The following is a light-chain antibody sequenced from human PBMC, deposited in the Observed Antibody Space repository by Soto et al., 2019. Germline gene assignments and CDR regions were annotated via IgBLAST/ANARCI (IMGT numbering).Light chain of an antibody. J-gene: IGLJ1*01. CDR1: TSDVGNYNY. V-gene: IGLV2-14*01. CDR3: SSYKTNTTLV. Sequence: QSALAQPASVSGSPGQSITISCTGTTSDVGNYNYVSWFQQHPGKPPKLMIYEVTNRPSGVSNRFSGSKAGITASLTISGLQAEDEADYYCSSYKTNTTLVFGTGTKVTLL. CDR2: EVT.